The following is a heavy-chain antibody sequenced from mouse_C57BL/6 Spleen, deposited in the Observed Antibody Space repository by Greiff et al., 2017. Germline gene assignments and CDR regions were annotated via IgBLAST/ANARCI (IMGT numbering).Heavy chain of an antibody. Sequence: QVQLQQSGAELVRPGTSVKVSCKASGYAFTTYLIEWVKQRPGQGLEWIGVINPGSGGTNYNEKFKGKATLTADKSSSTAYMQLSSLTSEDSAVYFCARSYDGDLYAMDYWGQGTSGTVSS. CDR3: ARSYDGDLYAMDY. J-gene: IGHJ4*01. D-gene: IGHD2-3*01. CDR2: INPGSGGT. V-gene: IGHV1-54*01. CDR1: GYAFTTYL.